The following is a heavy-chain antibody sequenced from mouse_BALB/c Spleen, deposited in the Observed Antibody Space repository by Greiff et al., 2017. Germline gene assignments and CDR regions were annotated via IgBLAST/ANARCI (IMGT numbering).Heavy chain of an antibody. J-gene: IGHJ2*01. CDR1: GFTFSSYA. CDR2: ISSGGSYT. CDR3: ARVHYYGSRGALDY. V-gene: IGHV5-9-4*01. Sequence: EVQRVESGGGLVKPGGSLKLSCAASGFTFSSYAMSWVRQSPEKRLEWVAEISSGGSYTYYPDTVTGRFTISRDNAKNTLYLEMSSLRSEDTAMYYCARVHYYGSRGALDYWGQGTTLTVSS. D-gene: IGHD1-1*01.